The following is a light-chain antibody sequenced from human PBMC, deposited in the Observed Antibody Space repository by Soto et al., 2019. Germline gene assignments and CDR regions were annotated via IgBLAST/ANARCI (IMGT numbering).Light chain of an antibody. V-gene: IGLV2-14*01. J-gene: IGLJ1*01. CDR2: EVS. CDR3: ASLTTTSFV. Sequence: QSALTQPASVSGSPGQSITISCTGTSSDVGAYNFVSWYQHHPDKAPKLMISEVSNRPSGVSDRFSGSKSGNTAPLTISGLQAEDEADYYCASLTTTSFVFGTGTKVTVL. CDR1: SSDVGAYNF.